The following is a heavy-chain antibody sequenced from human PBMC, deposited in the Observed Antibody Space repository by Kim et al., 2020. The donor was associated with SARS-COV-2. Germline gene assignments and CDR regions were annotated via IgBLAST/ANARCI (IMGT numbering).Heavy chain of an antibody. V-gene: IGHV1-8*01. CDR1: GYTFTSYD. CDR2: MNPNSGNT. J-gene: IGHJ6*03. Sequence: ASVKVSCKTSGYTFTSYDINWVRQATGQGLEWMGWMNPNSGNTGYAQKFQGRVTMTRNTSISTAYMELSSLRSEDTAVYYCARGLTGTNYYYYMDVWGKGTTVTVSS. CDR3: ARGLTGTNYYYYMDV. D-gene: IGHD1-20*01.